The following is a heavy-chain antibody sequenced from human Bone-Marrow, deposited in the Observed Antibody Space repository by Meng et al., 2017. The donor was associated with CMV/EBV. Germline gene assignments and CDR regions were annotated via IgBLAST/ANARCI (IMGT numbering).Heavy chain of an antibody. CDR2: INHSGST. Sequence: AETLCLTCAVYGGSFSGYYWSWIRQAPGKGLEWIGEINHSGSTNYNPSLKSQVTISVDTSKNQFSLKLSPVTAADTAVYYCERGRRRIVGATDWGQGTLVTVSS. V-gene: IGHV4-34*01. J-gene: IGHJ4*02. CDR1: GGSFSGYY. CDR3: ERGRRRIVGATD. D-gene: IGHD1-26*01.